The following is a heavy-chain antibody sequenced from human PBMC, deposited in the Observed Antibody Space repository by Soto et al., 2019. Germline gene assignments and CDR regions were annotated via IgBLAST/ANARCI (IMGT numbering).Heavy chain of an antibody. CDR1: GGAFSSYA. J-gene: IGHJ6*02. CDR2: IIPIFGTA. CDR3: ARGTYDSSGYYYYYGMDV. D-gene: IGHD3-22*01. V-gene: IGHV1-69*13. Sequence: SVRVSCKASGGAFSSYAISWVRQAPGQGLEWMGGIIPIFGTANYAQKFQGRVTITADESTSTAYMELSSLRSEDTAVYYCARGTYDSSGYYYYYGMDVWGQGTTVTVSS.